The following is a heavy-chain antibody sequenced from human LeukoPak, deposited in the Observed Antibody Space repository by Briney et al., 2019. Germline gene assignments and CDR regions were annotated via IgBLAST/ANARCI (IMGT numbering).Heavy chain of an antibody. CDR3: ARDLHTDYSYGMDV. Sequence: GGSLRLSCAGSGFTFSSYAMHWVRQAPGKGLEWVAVISYDGSNKYYADSVKGRFTISRDNSKNTLYLQMNSLRAEDTAVYYCARDLHTDYSYGMDVWGQGTTVTVSS. CDR1: GFTFSSYA. CDR2: ISYDGSNK. J-gene: IGHJ6*02. V-gene: IGHV3-30-3*01.